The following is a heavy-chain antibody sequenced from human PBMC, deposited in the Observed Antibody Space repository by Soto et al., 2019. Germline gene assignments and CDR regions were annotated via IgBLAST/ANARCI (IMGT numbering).Heavy chain of an antibody. Sequence: GGSLGLSCAASGFTFSSYSMNWVRQAPGKGLEWVSSISSSSYIYYADSVKGRFTISRDNAKNSTYQQMNSRRTEDTAVFYCARESFMITYWGVISYDGFDNWGQGTMVTVSS. CDR2: ISSSSYI. V-gene: IGHV3-21*01. D-gene: IGHD3-16*02. J-gene: IGHJ3*02. CDR1: GFTFSSYS. CDR3: ARESFMITYWGVISYDGFDN.